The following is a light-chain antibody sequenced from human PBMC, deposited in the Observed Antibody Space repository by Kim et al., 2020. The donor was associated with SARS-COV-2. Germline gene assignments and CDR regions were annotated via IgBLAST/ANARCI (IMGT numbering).Light chain of an antibody. CDR3: QQFNSYPRT. J-gene: IGKJ3*01. CDR1: QGVSSY. CDR2: AAS. Sequence: AALGDRGTVTCRASQGVSSYLAWYQQKPGKAPKLLIYAASNLQSGVPSRFSGSGSGTEFTLTISSLQPEDLAIYYCQQFNSYPRTFGPGTKVDIK. V-gene: IGKV1-9*01.